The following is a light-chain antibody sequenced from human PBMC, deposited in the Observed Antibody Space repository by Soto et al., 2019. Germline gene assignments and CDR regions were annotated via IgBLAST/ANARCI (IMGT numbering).Light chain of an antibody. CDR1: ISDVGGYNY. Sequence: QSPLTQPSSLSGSPGQSITISCTGTISDVGGYNYVSWYQQHPGKAPKLMIYAVTDRPSGVSSRFSGSKSGNTASLTISGLQAEDEADYYCSSYTSSSTLFGTGTKVTVL. J-gene: IGLJ1*01. CDR2: AVT. CDR3: SSYTSSSTL. V-gene: IGLV2-14*01.